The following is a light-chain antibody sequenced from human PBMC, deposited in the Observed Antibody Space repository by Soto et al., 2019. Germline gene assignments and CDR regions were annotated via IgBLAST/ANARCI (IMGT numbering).Light chain of an antibody. CDR3: QQRSNWWT. CDR2: DAS. V-gene: IGKV3D-11*01. Sequence: IVLTQSPAALSLSPGERASLPFRASKVVNIYLAWYQQKPGQAPRLLIYDASNRATGIPARFSGSGSGTDFTLTITSLEPEDFAVYYCQQRSNWWTFGQGTKVDIK. J-gene: IGKJ1*01. CDR1: KVVNIY.